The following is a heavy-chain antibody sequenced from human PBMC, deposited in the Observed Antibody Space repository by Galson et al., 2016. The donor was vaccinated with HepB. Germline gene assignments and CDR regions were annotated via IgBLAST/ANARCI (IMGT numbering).Heavy chain of an antibody. Sequence: SETLSLTCSVSGYSISTGYYWGWVRQPPGKGLEWIGSIYHMGVTQYNPSLQSRVTLSMDTSKNQFSLRLTSVTAADSAVYYCARDQYATTDFHYWGRGTLVTVSS. V-gene: IGHV4-38-2*02. J-gene: IGHJ4*02. CDR2: IYHMGVT. CDR1: GYSISTGYY. CDR3: ARDQYATTDFHY. D-gene: IGHD1-14*01.